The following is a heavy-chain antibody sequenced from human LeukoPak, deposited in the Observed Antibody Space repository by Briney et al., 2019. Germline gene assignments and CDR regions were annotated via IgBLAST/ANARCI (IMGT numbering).Heavy chain of an antibody. CDR1: GYTLTELS. CDR2: FDPEDGET. Sequence: ASVKVSCKVSGYTLTELSMHWVRQAPGKGLEWMGGFDPEDGETIYAQKFQGRVTMTEDTSTDTAYMELSSLRSEDTAVYYCATARDKTTVTTIPHPDAFDIWGQGTMVTVSS. V-gene: IGHV1-24*01. D-gene: IGHD4-17*01. CDR3: ATARDKTTVTTIPHPDAFDI. J-gene: IGHJ3*02.